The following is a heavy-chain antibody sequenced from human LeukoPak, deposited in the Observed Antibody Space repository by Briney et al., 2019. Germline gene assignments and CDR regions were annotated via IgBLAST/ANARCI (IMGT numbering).Heavy chain of an antibody. CDR3: ASEAQRYFHH. V-gene: IGHV3-43*01. Sequence: GGSLRLSCAASGFTFNDYTMHWVRESPGKALEWVSLINWSGDTFYVDSVKGRFTISRDNRKNALYLQMNSLRSKDTALYYVASEAQRYFHHWGQGTLVTVSS. D-gene: IGHD5-12*01. CDR1: GFTFNDYT. J-gene: IGHJ1*01. CDR2: INWSGDT.